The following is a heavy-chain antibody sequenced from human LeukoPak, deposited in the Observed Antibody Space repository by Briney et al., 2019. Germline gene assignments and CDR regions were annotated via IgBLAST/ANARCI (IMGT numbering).Heavy chain of an antibody. V-gene: IGHV4-30-4*08. J-gene: IGHJ6*03. CDR3: ARVGATYPHYYMDV. D-gene: IGHD3-16*01. CDR1: GGSISSGAYY. Sequence: SETLSLTCTVSGGSISSGAYYWSWIRQVPGKGLEWIGYGYFRGNTFYNPSLKGRVTISVDTSKNQFSLKLTSVTAADTAVYYCARVGATYPHYYMDVWGKGTTVTVAS. CDR2: GYFRGNT.